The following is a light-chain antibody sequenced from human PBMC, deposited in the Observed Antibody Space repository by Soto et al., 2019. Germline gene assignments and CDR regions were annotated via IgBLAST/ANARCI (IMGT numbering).Light chain of an antibody. CDR1: SSNIGAGYD. Sequence: QSVLTQPPSVSGAPGQRVTISCNGSSSNIGAGYDVHWYQQPPGTAPKLLIYGNSNRPSGVPDRFSGSKSGTSASLAITGLQAEDEADYYCQSYDSSLSGWVFGGGTQLTVL. CDR3: QSYDSSLSGWV. CDR2: GNS. V-gene: IGLV1-40*01. J-gene: IGLJ3*02.